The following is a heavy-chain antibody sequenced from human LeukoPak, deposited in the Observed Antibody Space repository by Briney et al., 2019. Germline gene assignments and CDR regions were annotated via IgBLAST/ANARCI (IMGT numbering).Heavy chain of an antibody. D-gene: IGHD3-10*01. Sequence: GASVKVSCKASGYTFTSYAMNWVRQAPGQGLEWMGWININTGNPTYAQGFTGRFVFSLDTSVSTAYLQISSLKAEDTAMYYCARVGFPTYYYYRDVWGKGTTVTVS. V-gene: IGHV7-4-1*02. J-gene: IGHJ6*03. CDR3: ARVGFPTYYYYRDV. CDR2: ININTGNP. CDR1: GYTFTSYA.